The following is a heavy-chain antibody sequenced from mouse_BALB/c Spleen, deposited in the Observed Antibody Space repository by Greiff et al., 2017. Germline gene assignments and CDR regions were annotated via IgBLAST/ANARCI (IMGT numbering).Heavy chain of an antibody. V-gene: IGHV5-6-2*01. CDR3: ERRACWGYEKDWLAY. CDR1: GFTFSSYY. J-gene: IGHJ3*01. Sequence: EVQLVESGGGLVKLGGSLKLSCAASGFTFSSYYMSWVRQTPEKRLELVAAINSNGGSTYYPDTVKGRFTIARDNAKNTLYLQMSSLKSEDTAMYDCERRACWGYEKDWLAYWGQGTLVTVSA. D-gene: IGHD2-2*01. CDR2: INSNGGST.